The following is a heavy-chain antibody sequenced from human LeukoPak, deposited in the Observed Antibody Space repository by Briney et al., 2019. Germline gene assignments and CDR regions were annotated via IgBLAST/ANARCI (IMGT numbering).Heavy chain of an antibody. Sequence: SETLSLTCTVSGGSVSSGSYYWSWIRQPPGKGLEWIGYIYYGGGTNYNPSLKSRVTISVDTSKNQFSLKLSSVTAADTAVFYCARVASGYDVFDIWGQGTMVTVSS. CDR2: IYYGGGT. J-gene: IGHJ3*02. CDR3: ARVASGYDVFDI. D-gene: IGHD3-3*01. V-gene: IGHV4-61*01. CDR1: GGSVSSGSYY.